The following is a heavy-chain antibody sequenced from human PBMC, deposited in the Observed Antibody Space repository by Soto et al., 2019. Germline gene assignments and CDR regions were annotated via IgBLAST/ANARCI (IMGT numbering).Heavy chain of an antibody. CDR1: GFTVSNKY. D-gene: IGHD2-21*01. V-gene: IGHV3-53*01. Sequence: PGGSLRLSCAAYGFTVSNKYFSWVRQAPGKGLEWVSVIYSDGRTFYADSVKGRFTISRDSSKNTLFLQMHSLRVEDTALYYCTSSRLAEGWFESWGQGTLVTVSS. J-gene: IGHJ5*01. CDR2: IYSDGRT. CDR3: TSSRLAEGWFES.